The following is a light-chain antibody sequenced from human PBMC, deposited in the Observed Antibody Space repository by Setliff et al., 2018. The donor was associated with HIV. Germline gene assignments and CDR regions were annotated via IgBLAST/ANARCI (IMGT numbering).Light chain of an antibody. Sequence: QSALTQPASVSGSPGQSITISCTGTSSDVGTYNLVSWYQQHPGKATKLMIFEVNKRASGVSNRFSGSKSGNTASLTISGLQAEDEADYYCSSYASTSTYVFGTGTKVTVL. CDR3: SSYASTSTYV. V-gene: IGLV2-23*02. CDR1: SSDVGTYNL. CDR2: EVN. J-gene: IGLJ1*01.